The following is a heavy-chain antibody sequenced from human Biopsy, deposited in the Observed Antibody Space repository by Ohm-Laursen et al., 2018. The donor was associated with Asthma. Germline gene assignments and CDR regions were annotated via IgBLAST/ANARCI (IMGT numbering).Heavy chain of an antibody. Sequence: GSLRLSCAASGFTFSDHYMDWVRQAPGKGLAWVGRTRNKANSYTTEYAASVKGRFTISRDDSKNSLYLQMNSLKTEDTAVYYCASDLGGYYYDSSGYSSDYWGQGTLVTVSS. CDR3: ASDLGGYYYDSSGYSSDY. CDR1: GFTFSDHY. CDR2: TRNKANSYTT. V-gene: IGHV3-72*01. J-gene: IGHJ4*02. D-gene: IGHD3-22*01.